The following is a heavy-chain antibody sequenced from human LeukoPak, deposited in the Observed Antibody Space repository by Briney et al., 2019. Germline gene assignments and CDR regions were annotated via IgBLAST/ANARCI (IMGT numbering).Heavy chain of an antibody. CDR1: GYSLTGYY. Sequence: ASVTVSCKASGYSLTGYYIHWVRQAPGQGLEWVGWINPNSGDTNYAQKFQGRVTMTRDTSISTAYMELSRLRSDDAAVYYCARGVAGVYFYYYMDVWGKGTTVTVSS. D-gene: IGHD6-19*01. CDR3: ARGVAGVYFYYYMDV. V-gene: IGHV1-2*02. CDR2: INPNSGDT. J-gene: IGHJ6*03.